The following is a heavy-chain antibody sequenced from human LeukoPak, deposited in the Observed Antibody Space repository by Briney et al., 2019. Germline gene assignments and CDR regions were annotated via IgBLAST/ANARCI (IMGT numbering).Heavy chain of an antibody. CDR1: GFTFSSYS. J-gene: IGHJ6*03. CDR2: ISSSSSTI. D-gene: IGHD2-15*01. V-gene: IGHV3-48*01. CDR3: ARCAGYCSGGSCYSLSYYYYYMDV. Sequence: GGSLRLSCAASGFTFSSYSMKWVRQAPGKGLEWVSYISSSSSTIYYADSVKGRFTISRDNAKNSLYLQMNSLRAEDTAVYYCARCAGYCSGGSCYSLSYYYYYMDVWGKGTTVTVSS.